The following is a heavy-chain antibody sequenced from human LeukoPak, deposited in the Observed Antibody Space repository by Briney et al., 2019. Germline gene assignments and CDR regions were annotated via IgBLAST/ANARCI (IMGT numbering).Heavy chain of an antibody. V-gene: IGHV3-64D*06. CDR3: AQQVGYCSSGSCYFTY. J-gene: IGHJ1*01. D-gene: IGHD2-15*01. Sequence: PGGSLRLSCSASGFTFSNYAMHWIRQAPGKGLEYVSAINSNGGNTYYADSVKGRFTISRDNSKNTLYLQMSSLRPEDTAFYYCAQQVGYCSSGSCYFTYWGQGTLVTVSS. CDR1: GFTFSNYA. CDR2: INSNGGNT.